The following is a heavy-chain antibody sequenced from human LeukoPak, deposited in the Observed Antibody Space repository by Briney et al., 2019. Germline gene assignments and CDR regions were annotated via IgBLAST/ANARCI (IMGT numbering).Heavy chain of an antibody. Sequence: ASVKVSCKASGYTFTSYGISWVRQAPGQGLEWMGWISAYNGNTNYAQKLQGRVTMTTDTSTSTAYMELSSLRSEDTAVYYCAREGVRGYYWSPFDPWGQGTLVTVSS. CDR2: ISAYNGNT. V-gene: IGHV1-18*01. CDR1: GYTFTSYG. D-gene: IGHD3-22*01. CDR3: AREGVRGYYWSPFDP. J-gene: IGHJ5*02.